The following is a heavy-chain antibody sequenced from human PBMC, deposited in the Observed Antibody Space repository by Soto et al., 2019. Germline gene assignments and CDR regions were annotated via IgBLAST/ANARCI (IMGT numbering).Heavy chain of an antibody. CDR1: GFTFSSYS. CDR3: ARDLPRSFGVVTPSFDY. D-gene: IGHD3-3*01. Sequence: GGSLRLSCAASGFTFSSYSMNWVRQSPGKGLEWVSSISSSSSYIYYADSVKGRFTISRDNAKNSLYLQMNSLRAEDTAVYYCARDLPRSFGVVTPSFDYWGQGTLVTVSS. V-gene: IGHV3-21*01. CDR2: ISSSSSYI. J-gene: IGHJ4*02.